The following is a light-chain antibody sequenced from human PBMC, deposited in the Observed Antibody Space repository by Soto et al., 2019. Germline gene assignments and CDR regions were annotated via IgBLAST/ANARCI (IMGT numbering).Light chain of an antibody. CDR3: QSFDNTLSASI. CDR1: GSNIGANFD. J-gene: IGLJ2*01. CDR2: GNS. V-gene: IGLV1-40*01. Sequence: QSVLTQPPSQSGAPGQRVTISCSGSGSNIGANFDVHWYKQLPGTAPQVVIYGNSNRPSGVPDRFSGSKSGAYASLVITGLRPDDEAEYYCQSFDNTLSASIFGGGTKLTVL.